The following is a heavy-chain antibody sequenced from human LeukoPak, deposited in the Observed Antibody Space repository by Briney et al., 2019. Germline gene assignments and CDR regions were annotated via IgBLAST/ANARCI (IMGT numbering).Heavy chain of an antibody. CDR2: IKTDGSEK. CDR3: AKDDGSGSYLGYFDY. D-gene: IGHD3-10*01. Sequence: PGGSLRLSCEASGFTFSNSWMTWVRQTPGKGLEWVANIKTDGSEKYYVDSVKGRFTISRDNAKNSLYLQMNSLRAEDTALYYCAKDDGSGSYLGYFDYWGQGTLVTVSS. CDR1: GFTFSNSW. V-gene: IGHV3-7*03. J-gene: IGHJ4*02.